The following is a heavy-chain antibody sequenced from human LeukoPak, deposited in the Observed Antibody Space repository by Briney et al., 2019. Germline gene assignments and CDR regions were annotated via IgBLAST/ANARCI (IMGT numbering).Heavy chain of an antibody. CDR1: GYTFTSYD. V-gene: IGHV1-8*01. Sequence: ASVKVSCKASGYTFTSYDINWVRQATGQGLEWMGWMNPNSGNTGYAQKFQGRVTMTRNTSISTAYMELSSLRSEDTAVYYCARASRRGIAAAGLGREFDYWGQGTLVTVSS. D-gene: IGHD6-13*01. J-gene: IGHJ4*02. CDR2: MNPNSGNT. CDR3: ARASRRGIAAAGLGREFDY.